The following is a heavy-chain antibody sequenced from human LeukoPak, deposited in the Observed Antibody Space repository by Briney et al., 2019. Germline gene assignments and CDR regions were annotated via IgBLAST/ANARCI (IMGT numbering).Heavy chain of an antibody. CDR3: ARAPSNAHFDY. CDR2: IYSGGST. V-gene: IGHV3-66*01. D-gene: IGHD3-3*02. Sequence: WGSLRLSCAASGFTVRNNYMSWVRQAPGKGLEWVSLIYSGGSTYYADSVKGRFTISRDNSNNTVYLQMNSLRAEDTAVYYCARAPSNAHFDYWGQGTLVTVSS. CDR1: GFTVRNNY. J-gene: IGHJ4*02.